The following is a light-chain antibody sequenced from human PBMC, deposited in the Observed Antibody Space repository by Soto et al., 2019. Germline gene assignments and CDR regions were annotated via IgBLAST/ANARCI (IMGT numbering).Light chain of an antibody. CDR3: QLSDSTWT. V-gene: IGKV1-39*01. J-gene: IGKJ1*01. CDR2: AAS. CDR1: QSISSY. Sequence: DIQMTQSPSSLSASVGDRVTLPCRASQSISSYLNWYQQKPGEAPKVLIYAASSLQSGVPSRFSGSGSGTDFTLTISSLQPEDFATYYCQLSDSTWTFGQGTKVDIK.